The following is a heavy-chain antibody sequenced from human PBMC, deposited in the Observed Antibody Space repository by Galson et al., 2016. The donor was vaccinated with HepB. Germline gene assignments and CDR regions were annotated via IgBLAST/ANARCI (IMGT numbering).Heavy chain of an antibody. V-gene: IGHV3-53*01. J-gene: IGHJ2*01. CDR2: IYRGGST. CDR1: GFTVSSSY. CDR3: ASLRFKGFEL. Sequence: SLRLSCAASGFTVSSSYMSWVRQAPGKGLEWVSVIYRGGSTSYADSVKGRFTISRDNSKNTLYLQMNSLRAEDTAVYYCASLRFKGFELWGRGTLVTVSS. D-gene: IGHD3-3*01.